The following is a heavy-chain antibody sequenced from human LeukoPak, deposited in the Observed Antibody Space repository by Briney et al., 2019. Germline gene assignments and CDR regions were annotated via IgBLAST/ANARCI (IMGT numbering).Heavy chain of an antibody. CDR3: ASXSSLXAXXGXSXXFXXXV. CDR1: GGTFSSYA. V-gene: IGHV1-69*13. CDR2: IIPIFGTA. D-gene: IGHD6-13*01. Sequence: SVKVSCKASGGTFSSYAISWVRQAPGQGLEWMGGIIPIFGTANYAQKFQGRVTITADESTSTAYMELSSLRSEDTAVYYCASXSSLXAXXGXSXXFXXXVXGQ. J-gene: IGHJ6*02.